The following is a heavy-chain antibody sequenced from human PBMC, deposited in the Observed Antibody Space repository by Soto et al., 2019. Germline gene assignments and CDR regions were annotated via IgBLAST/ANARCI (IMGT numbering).Heavy chain of an antibody. D-gene: IGHD6-19*01. J-gene: IGHJ4*02. V-gene: IGHV4-4*02. CDR1: SASIISEQR. CDR2: IHHSGST. Sequence: QMQLQESGPGLVKPSETLSLTCAVSSASIISEQRWSWVRQPPGKGLEWIGEIHHSGSTNNNPSLRHRAPMSVDKSKNQFSLNLNSVTAADTAVYYCARSFGWYAIDQWGQGTLVIVSS. CDR3: ARSFGWYAIDQ.